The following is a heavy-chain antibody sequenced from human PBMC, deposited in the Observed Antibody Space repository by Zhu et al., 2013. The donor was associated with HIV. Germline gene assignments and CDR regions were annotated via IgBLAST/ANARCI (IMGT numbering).Heavy chain of an antibody. D-gene: IGHD3-3*01. Sequence: QVQLVQSGAEVKTPGASVKVSCKASGYTFTGFYMHWVRQAPGQGLEWMGWINPNSGGTNYAQQFQGRVTMTRDTSISTAYMELSRLRSDDTAVYFCAREDGEHWGQGTLVTVSS. V-gene: IGHV1-2*02. CDR1: GYTFTGFY. J-gene: IGHJ4*02. CDR2: INPNSGGT. CDR3: AREDGEH.